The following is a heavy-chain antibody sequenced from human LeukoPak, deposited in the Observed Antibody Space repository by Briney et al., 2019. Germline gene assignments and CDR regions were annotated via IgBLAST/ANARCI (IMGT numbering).Heavy chain of an antibody. CDR3: ARVAVAATRYYFDY. Sequence: ASVKVSCKTSGYTFSSYGVTWMRQAPGQGLEWMGWISTYNGNTNYAQIIQGRVTMTTDTSTSTAYMELRGLRSDDTAVYYCARVAVAATRYYFDYWGQGTLVTVSS. J-gene: IGHJ4*02. CDR1: GYTFSSYG. V-gene: IGHV1-18*01. CDR2: ISTYNGNT. D-gene: IGHD2-15*01.